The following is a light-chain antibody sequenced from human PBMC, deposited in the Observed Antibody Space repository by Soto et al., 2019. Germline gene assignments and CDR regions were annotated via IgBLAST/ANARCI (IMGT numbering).Light chain of an antibody. V-gene: IGKV1-5*01. CDR2: DAS. CDR1: QSISSW. CDR3: QQYNSYSPT. J-gene: IGKJ1*01. Sequence: DIQMTQSPSTLSASVGDRVIITCRASQSISSWLAWYQQKPGKAPNLLIYDASSLESGVPSRFSGSGSGTDFTLTISSLHPDDFATYYCQQYNSYSPTFGQGTKVDIK.